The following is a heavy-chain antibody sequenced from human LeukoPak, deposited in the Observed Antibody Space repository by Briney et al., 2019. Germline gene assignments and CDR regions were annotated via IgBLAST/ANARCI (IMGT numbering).Heavy chain of an antibody. V-gene: IGHV3-30*18. CDR3: AKGGGRDGYNSGLFDY. Sequence: PGRSLRLSCAASGFTFSSYGMHWVRQAPGKGLEWVAVISYDGSNKYYADSVKGRFTISRDNSKNTLYLQMNSLRAEDTAVYCCAKGGGRDGYNSGLFDYWGQGTLVTVSS. CDR1: GFTFSSYG. CDR2: ISYDGSNK. J-gene: IGHJ4*02. D-gene: IGHD5-24*01.